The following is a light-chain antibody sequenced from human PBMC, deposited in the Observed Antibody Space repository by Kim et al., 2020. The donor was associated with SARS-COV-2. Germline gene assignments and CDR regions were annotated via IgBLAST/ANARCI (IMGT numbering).Light chain of an antibody. CDR2: QDT. CDR3: QSWDNTWA. Sequence: SYELTQPPSVSVSPGQTVTITCSGDKLGDKYSSWYQQQPGQAPVLVIYQDTKRPSGIPERFVGSNSGNTATLTISGAQAMDEADYYCQSWDNTWAFGGGT. J-gene: IGLJ3*02. V-gene: IGLV3-1*01. CDR1: KLGDKY.